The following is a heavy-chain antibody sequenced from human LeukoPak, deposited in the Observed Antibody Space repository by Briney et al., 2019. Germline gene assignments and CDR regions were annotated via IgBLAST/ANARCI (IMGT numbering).Heavy chain of an antibody. J-gene: IGHJ4*02. CDR1: GFTFSSYA. V-gene: IGHV3-23*01. CDR2: ISGSGGST. Sequence: GGSLRLSCAASGFTFSSYAMSWVRQAPGKGLEWVSAISGSGGSTYYADSVKGRFTISRDNSKNTLYLQMNGLRAEDTAVYYCAKFTRYSSGWNTEYYFDYWGQGTLVTVSS. CDR3: AKFTRYSSGWNTEYYFDY. D-gene: IGHD6-19*01.